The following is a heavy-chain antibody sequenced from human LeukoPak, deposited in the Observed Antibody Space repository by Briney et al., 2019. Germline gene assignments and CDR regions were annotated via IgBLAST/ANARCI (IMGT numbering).Heavy chain of an antibody. V-gene: IGHV1-69*02. CDR1: GGTFSSYT. CDR2: IIPILGIA. D-gene: IGHD5-18*01. CDR3: ARRAVDWDTARVFDY. J-gene: IGHJ4*02. Sequence: SVKVSCTASGGTFSSYTISWVRQAPGQGLEWMGRIIPILGIANYAQKFQGRVTITADKSTSTAYMELSSLRSEDTAVYYCARRAVDWDTARVFDYWGQGTLVTVSS.